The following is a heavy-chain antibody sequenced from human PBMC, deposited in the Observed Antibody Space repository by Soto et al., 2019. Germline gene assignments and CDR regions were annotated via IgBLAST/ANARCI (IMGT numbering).Heavy chain of an antibody. J-gene: IGHJ5*02. CDR2: IYHGGST. V-gene: IGHV4-30-2*01. CDR3: ARVPGP. CDR1: GGSISSGGYS. Sequence: QLQLQESGSGLVKPSQTLSLTCAVSGGSISSGGYSWSWIRQPPGKGLEWIGYIYHGGSTYYNPSLXSXXTMSVDRSKNQFSLQLSSVTAADPAVYYCARVPGPWGQGTLVTVSS.